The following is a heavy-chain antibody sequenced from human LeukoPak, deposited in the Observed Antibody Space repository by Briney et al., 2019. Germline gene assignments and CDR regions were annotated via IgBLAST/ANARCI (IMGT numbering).Heavy chain of an antibody. J-gene: IGHJ4*02. CDR2: ISGDGGST. V-gene: IGHV3-43*02. CDR3: AKEYYDILTGYYTTHFDY. Sequence: GGSLRLSCAASGFTFDDYAMHWVRQAPGKGLEWVSLISGDGGSTYYADSVKGRFTISRDNSKNSLYLQMNSLSTEDTALYYCAKEYYDILTGYYTTHFDYWGQGTLVTVSS. CDR1: GFTFDDYA. D-gene: IGHD3-9*01.